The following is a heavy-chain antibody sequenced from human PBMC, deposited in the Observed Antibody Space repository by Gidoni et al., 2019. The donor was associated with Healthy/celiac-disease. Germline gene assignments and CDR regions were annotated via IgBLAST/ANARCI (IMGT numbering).Heavy chain of an antibody. D-gene: IGHD6-13*01. V-gene: IGHV3-33*01. CDR2: IWYDGSNE. CDR3: ARAKADSSSGVWPSYYGMDV. CDR1: GFTFRSHG. J-gene: IGHJ6*02. Sequence: QVQLVESGGGVVQPGRSLRLSCAASGFTFRSHGMNWVRQAPGKGLEWVAVIWYDGSNEYYAASVKGRFTISRDNSKNTLYLQMNSLRAEDTAVYYCARAKADSSSGVWPSYYGMDVWGQGTTVTVSS.